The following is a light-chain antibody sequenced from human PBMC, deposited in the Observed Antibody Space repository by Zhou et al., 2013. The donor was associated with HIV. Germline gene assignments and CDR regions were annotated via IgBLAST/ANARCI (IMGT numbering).Light chain of an antibody. V-gene: IGKV3-20*01. CDR3: QQYGKYPGS. Sequence: EIVLTQSPGTLSLSPGERASLSCRASQSVPKNYLAWYQQKPGQAPRLLISGASNRATGISDRFNGSGSGTDFTLTITGLEPEDFAVFYCQQYGKYPGSFGQGTKLEI. CDR1: QSVPKNY. CDR2: GAS. J-gene: IGKJ2*04.